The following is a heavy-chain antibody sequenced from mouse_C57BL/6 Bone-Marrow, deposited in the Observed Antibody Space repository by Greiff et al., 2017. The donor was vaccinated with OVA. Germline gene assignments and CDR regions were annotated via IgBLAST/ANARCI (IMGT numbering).Heavy chain of an antibody. J-gene: IGHJ4*01. Sequence: QVQLQQPGAELVRPGSSVKLSCKASGYTFTSYWMHWVKQRPIQGLEWIGNIDPSDSETHYNQKFKDKATLTVDKSSSTAYMQLSSLTSEDSAVYYWARSAYSKVYAMDYWGQGTSVTVSS. V-gene: IGHV1-52*01. CDR1: GYTFTSYW. CDR3: ARSAYSKVYAMDY. D-gene: IGHD2-5*01. CDR2: IDPSDSET.